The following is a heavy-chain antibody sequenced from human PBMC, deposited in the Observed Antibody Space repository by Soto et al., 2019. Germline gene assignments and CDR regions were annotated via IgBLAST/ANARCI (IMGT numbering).Heavy chain of an antibody. CDR3: ARPSLPGYGKYAMAV. CDR2: IDPYDSYT. Sequence: PGESLKISCKGSGYNFNNYWINWVRQMPGKGLEWMGRIDPYDSYTNYSPSFQGHVTFSVDTSSPTAYLQWSSLKASDTAMYYCARPSLPGYGKYAMAVWAQGTTVTVSS. CDR1: GYNFNNYW. J-gene: IGHJ6*02. V-gene: IGHV5-10-1*01. D-gene: IGHD2-2*01.